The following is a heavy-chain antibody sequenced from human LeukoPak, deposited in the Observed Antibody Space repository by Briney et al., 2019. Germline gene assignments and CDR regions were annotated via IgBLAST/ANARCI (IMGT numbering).Heavy chain of an antibody. Sequence: AGGSLRLPCAASGFTFSTYSLNWVRQAPGKGLEWVSYITSRSTTIYYADSVKGRFTISRDNAKNSLYLQMNSLRVEDTAVYYCARGVSDGYIPAADYWGQGTLVTVSS. CDR1: GFTFSTYS. CDR3: ARGVSDGYIPAADY. J-gene: IGHJ4*02. V-gene: IGHV3-48*01. CDR2: ITSRSTTI. D-gene: IGHD5-24*01.